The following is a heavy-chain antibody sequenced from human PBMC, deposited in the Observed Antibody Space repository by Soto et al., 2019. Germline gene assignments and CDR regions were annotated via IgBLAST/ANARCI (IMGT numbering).Heavy chain of an antibody. V-gene: IGHV3-23*01. Sequence: GGSLRLSCAASGFTFSSYAMTWVRQAPGKGLEWVSAISSTGGETYYADSVKGRFTISRDNSKNTLFLQMNSLRAEDTAVYYCAKWDHYFDNGGHVVPSSFDYWGQGTLVTVSS. CDR2: ISSTGGET. D-gene: IGHD3-22*01. J-gene: IGHJ4*02. CDR3: AKWDHYFDNGGHVVPSSFDY. CDR1: GFTFSSYA.